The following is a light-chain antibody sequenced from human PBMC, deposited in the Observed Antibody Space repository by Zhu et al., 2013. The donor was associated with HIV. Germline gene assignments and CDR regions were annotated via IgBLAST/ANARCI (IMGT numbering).Light chain of an antibody. CDR2: GAS. CDR3: QQYGSSPLT. Sequence: EIVLTQSPATLSVSPGDRVILSCRASQSFSDKLAWYQQKSGQSPRLLIYGASTRATGIPDRFSGSGSGTDFTLTISRLEPEDFALYYCQQYGSSPLTFGGGTKVEIK. CDR1: QSFSDK. V-gene: IGKV3-20*01. J-gene: IGKJ4*01.